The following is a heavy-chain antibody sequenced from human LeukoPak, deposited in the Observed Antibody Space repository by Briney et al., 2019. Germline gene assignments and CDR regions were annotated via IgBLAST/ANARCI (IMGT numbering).Heavy chain of an antibody. CDR3: ANLNLIPGEDYFDY. D-gene: IGHD2-21*01. Sequence: GGSLRLSCAASGFIFSDYNMNWVRQAPGKGLEWVSFISDSGSYIYYADSPRGRFTISRDNAKNSLFLQMNSLRAEDTAVYYCANLNLIPGEDYFDYWGQGTLVSVSS. CDR1: GFIFSDYN. CDR2: ISDSGSYI. V-gene: IGHV3-21*01. J-gene: IGHJ4*02.